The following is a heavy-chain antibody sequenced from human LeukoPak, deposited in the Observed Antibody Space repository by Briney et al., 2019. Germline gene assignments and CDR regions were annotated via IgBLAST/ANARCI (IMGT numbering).Heavy chain of an antibody. CDR2: ISGRGGST. CDR1: GFTFSSYA. Sequence: GGSLRLSCAASGFTFSSYAMSWVRQAPGKGLEWCSGISGRGGSTYYADSVKGRFTISRDNSKNTLYLQMNSLRAEDTAVYYCAKDKSYVLGYNYFDYWGQGTLVTVSS. D-gene: IGHD1-26*01. J-gene: IGHJ4*02. V-gene: IGHV3-23*01. CDR3: AKDKSYVLGYNYFDY.